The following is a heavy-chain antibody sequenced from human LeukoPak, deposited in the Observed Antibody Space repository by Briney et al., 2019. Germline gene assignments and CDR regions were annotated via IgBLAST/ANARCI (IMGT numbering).Heavy chain of an antibody. V-gene: IGHV3-7*03. CDR3: ARDHGSGSYDY. CDR1: TFTFSNYW. D-gene: IGHD1-26*01. CDR2: IKQDGSEK. Sequence: PGGSLRLSCAASTFTFSNYWMSWVRQAPGKGLEWVANIKQDGSEKYYVDSVKGRFTISRDNAKTSLYLQMNSLRAEDTAVYYCARDHGSGSYDYWGQGTLVTVSS. J-gene: IGHJ4*02.